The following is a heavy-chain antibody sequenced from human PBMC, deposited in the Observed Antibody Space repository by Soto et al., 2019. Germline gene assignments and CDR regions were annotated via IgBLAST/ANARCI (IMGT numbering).Heavy chain of an antibody. CDR1: GGSISSRGYY. V-gene: IGHV4-61*05. J-gene: IGHJ4*02. Sequence: SETLSLTCTVSGGSISSRGYYWGWIRQPPGKGPEWIGYIYYSGSTNYNPSLKSRVTISVDTSKNQFSLKLSSVTAADTAVYYCARSWGFALDYWGQGTLVTVSS. CDR2: IYYSGST. CDR3: ARSWGFALDY. D-gene: IGHD3-10*01.